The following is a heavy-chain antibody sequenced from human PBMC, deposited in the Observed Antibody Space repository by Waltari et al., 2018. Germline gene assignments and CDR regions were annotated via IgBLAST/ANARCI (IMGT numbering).Heavy chain of an antibody. D-gene: IGHD6-19*01. V-gene: IGHV3-66*02. J-gene: IGHJ6*02. CDR3: ARDWIVAGTAGDHHYYGMDV. CDR1: GVTVDDIS. Sequence: EVQLVESGGGLVQPGGSLRLYCAASGVTVDDISVSWVRQAPGKGLEWVSLLYSGGTTFYADSVKGRFSVSRDISKNSLYLQMDSLRAEDTAVYYCARDWIVAGTAGDHHYYGMDVWGQGTTVTVSS. CDR2: LYSGGTT.